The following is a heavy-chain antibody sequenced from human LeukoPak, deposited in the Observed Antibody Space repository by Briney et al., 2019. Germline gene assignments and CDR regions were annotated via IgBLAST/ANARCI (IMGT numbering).Heavy chain of an antibody. J-gene: IGHJ4*02. Sequence: PGGSLRLSCAASGFTFSDYYMSWIRQAPGKGLERVSYISSSGSTIYYADSVKGRFTISRDNAKNSLYLQMNSLRAEGTAVYYCASEPFWAAAGHRGGQGTLVTVSS. CDR2: ISSSGSTI. D-gene: IGHD6-13*01. CDR1: GFTFSDYY. CDR3: ASEPFWAAAGHR. V-gene: IGHV3-11*01.